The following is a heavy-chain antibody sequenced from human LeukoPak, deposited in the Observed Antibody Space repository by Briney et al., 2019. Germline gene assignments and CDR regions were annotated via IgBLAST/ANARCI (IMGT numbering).Heavy chain of an antibody. D-gene: IGHD2-15*01. Sequence: SETLSLTCTVSGGSISSSSYYWGWIRQPPGKGLEWIGSIYYSGSTYYNPSLKSRVTISVDTSKNQISLKLSSVTAADTAVYYCARRYCSGGSCYYFDYWGQGTLVTVSS. V-gene: IGHV4-39*01. J-gene: IGHJ4*02. CDR2: IYYSGST. CDR3: ARRYCSGGSCYYFDY. CDR1: GGSISSSSYY.